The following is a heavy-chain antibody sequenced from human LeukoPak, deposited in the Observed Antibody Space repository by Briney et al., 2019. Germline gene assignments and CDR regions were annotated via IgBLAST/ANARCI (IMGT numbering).Heavy chain of an antibody. J-gene: IGHJ4*02. V-gene: IGHV4-34*01. D-gene: IGHD5-12*01. CDR1: GGSFSGYY. Sequence: SETLSLTCAVYGGSFSGYYWSWIRQPPGKGLEWIGEINHSGSTNYNPSLKSRVTISVDTSKNQFSLKLSSVTAADTAVYYCARGVGTIPRRGGYNSWFDYWGQGTLVTVSS. CDR3: ARGVGTIPRRGGYNSWFDY. CDR2: INHSGST.